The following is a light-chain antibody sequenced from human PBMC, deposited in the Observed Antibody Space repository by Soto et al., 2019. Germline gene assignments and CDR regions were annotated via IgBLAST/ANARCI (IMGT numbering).Light chain of an antibody. CDR1: QTISSSS. CDR3: QQYGSSST. V-gene: IGKV3-20*01. J-gene: IGKJ5*01. CDR2: GAS. Sequence: IVLTHAPGTLSFSPGEIATLSFRASQTISSSSLAWYQQKGGQAPRLLIYGASSRATGIPDRFSGSGSGTDFTLTISRLEPDDFAVYYCQQYGSSSTFGQGTRLEIK.